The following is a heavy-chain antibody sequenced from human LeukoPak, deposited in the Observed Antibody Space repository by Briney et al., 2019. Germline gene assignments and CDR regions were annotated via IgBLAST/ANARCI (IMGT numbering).Heavy chain of an antibody. Sequence: SEALSLTCTVSGGSISSSSYYWGWIRQPPGKGLEWIGEINHSGSTNYNPSLKSRVTISLDTSKNQFSLRLSSVTAADTAIYYCAGFTITYNPFDYWGQGTLVTVSS. CDR2: INHSGST. V-gene: IGHV4-39*07. CDR1: GGSISSSSYY. CDR3: AGFTITYNPFDY. D-gene: IGHD3-10*01. J-gene: IGHJ4*02.